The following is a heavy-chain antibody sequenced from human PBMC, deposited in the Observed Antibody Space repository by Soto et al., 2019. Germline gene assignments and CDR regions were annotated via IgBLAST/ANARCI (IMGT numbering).Heavy chain of an antibody. CDR3: ARQRCSGGSCYKGLVGY. D-gene: IGHD2-15*01. V-gene: IGHV5-51*01. CDR1: GYSFTSYW. J-gene: IGHJ4*02. CDR2: IYTGDSDT. Sequence: GESLKISCKGSGYSFTSYWICWVRQMPGKGLEWMGIIYTGDSDTRYSPSFQGQVTISADKSISTAYLQWSSLKASDTAMYYCARQRCSGGSCYKGLVGYRGQGTLVTVS.